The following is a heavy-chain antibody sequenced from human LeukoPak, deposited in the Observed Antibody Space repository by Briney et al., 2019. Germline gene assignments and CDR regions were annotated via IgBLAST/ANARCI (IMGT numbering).Heavy chain of an antibody. J-gene: IGHJ4*02. Sequence: GESLKISCKAIEYTFSSYWIGWVRQRPGKGPEWMGIIFPGDSDTRYSLSFQGQVTISADKSISTTCLQWSSLRASDSAMYYCGRVRGLSQDYLDFWGQGTPVTASS. CDR2: IFPGDSDT. CDR3: GRVRGLSQDYLDF. D-gene: IGHD5/OR15-5a*01. V-gene: IGHV5-51*01. CDR1: EYTFSSYW.